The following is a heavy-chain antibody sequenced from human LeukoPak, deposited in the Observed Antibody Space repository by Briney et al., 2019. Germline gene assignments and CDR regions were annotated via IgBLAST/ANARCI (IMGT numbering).Heavy chain of an antibody. Sequence: GGSLRLSCAASGFTFSSYEMNWVRQAPGKGLEWVAFIRYDGSNKYYADSVKGRFTISRDNSKNTLYLQMNSLRAEGTAVYYCAKDGRRWLQLVIDYWGQGTLVTVSS. D-gene: IGHD5-24*01. V-gene: IGHV3-30*02. CDR2: IRYDGSNK. CDR1: GFTFSSYE. CDR3: AKDGRRWLQLVIDY. J-gene: IGHJ4*02.